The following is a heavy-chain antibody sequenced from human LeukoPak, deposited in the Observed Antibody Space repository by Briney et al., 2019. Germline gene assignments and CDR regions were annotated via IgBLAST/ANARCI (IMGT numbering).Heavy chain of an antibody. CDR2: INPNSGGT. D-gene: IGHD1-26*01. CDR3: AGIGNYFFY. V-gene: IGHV1-2*02. CDR1: GGTFNSYT. Sequence: ASVKVSCKASGGTFNSYTITWVRQAPGQGLEWMGWINPNSGGTKYAQKFQGRVTMTRDTSISTAYMELSRLRSDDTAVYYCAGIGNYFFYWGQGTLVTVSS. J-gene: IGHJ4*02.